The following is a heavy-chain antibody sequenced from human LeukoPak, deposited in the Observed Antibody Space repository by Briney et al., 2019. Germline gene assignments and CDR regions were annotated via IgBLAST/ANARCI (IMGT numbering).Heavy chain of an antibody. Sequence: ASVKVSCKSSGYTSRTYGISWMRQAPGQGLEWMGWISFHNGNTNYAQKFHGRLTMTTDTSTSTAYMELRSLRSDDTGVYYCARDVPGSIGTTARFDXWXQGTLVTVSS. CDR1: GYTSRTYG. D-gene: IGHD1-1*01. CDR2: ISFHNGNT. J-gene: IGHJ5*02. CDR3: ARDVPGSIGTTARFDX. V-gene: IGHV1-18*01.